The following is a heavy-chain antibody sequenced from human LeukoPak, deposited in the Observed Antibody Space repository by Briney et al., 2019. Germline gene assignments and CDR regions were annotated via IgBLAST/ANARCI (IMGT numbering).Heavy chain of an antibody. J-gene: IGHJ6*04. CDR1: GGSISSGDYY. D-gene: IGHD3-22*01. CDR3: ARGGDSSGYYYDYYYYYGMDV. CDR2: IYYSGST. V-gene: IGHV4-30-4*01. Sequence: PSETLSLTCTVSGGSISSGDYYWSWIRQPPGKGLEWIGHIYYSGSTYYNPSLKSRVTISVDTSKNQFSLKLSSVTAADTAVYYCARGGDSSGYYYDYYYYYGMDVWGKGTTVTVSS.